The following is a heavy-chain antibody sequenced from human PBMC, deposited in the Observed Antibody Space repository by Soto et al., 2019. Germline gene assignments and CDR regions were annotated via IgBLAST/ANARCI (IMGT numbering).Heavy chain of an antibody. Sequence: PXETLPLPWIDSGVSVTSYAWSWVRQPANKGLEWIGRVFSSVSATYSPSLKSRVRISMDTPENRISLKLDSVTAADAGVYYCTRDGMTTGDNWGPGTLVTV. CDR1: GVSVTSYA. D-gene: IGHD4-17*01. V-gene: IGHV4-4*07. CDR2: VFSSVSA. J-gene: IGHJ4*02. CDR3: TRDGMTTGDN.